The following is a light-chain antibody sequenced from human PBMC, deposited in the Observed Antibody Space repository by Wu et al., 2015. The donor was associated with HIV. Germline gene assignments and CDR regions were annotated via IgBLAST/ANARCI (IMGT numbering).Light chain of an antibody. V-gene: IGKV1-5*03. J-gene: IGKJ1*01. CDR1: QSINTW. CDR3: QQYNSQWT. CDR2: KAS. Sequence: DIHMTQSPSTLSASVGDTVTITCRASQSINTWLAWYQQKPGKAPKLLIYKASNLESGVPSRFSGSGSGTEFALTISSLQPDDLATYYCQQYNSQWTFGQGTRVEI.